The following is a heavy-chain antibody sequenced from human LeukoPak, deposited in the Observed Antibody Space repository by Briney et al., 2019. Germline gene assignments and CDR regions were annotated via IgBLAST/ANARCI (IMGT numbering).Heavy chain of an antibody. CDR2: IYSGGST. D-gene: IGHD6-19*01. V-gene: IGHV3-66*01. CDR1: GFTFSSYA. CDR3: ARDLFSSGWYEPLDY. Sequence: GGSLRLSCAASGFTFSSYAMSWVRQAPGKGLEWVSVIYSGGSTYYADSVKGRFTISRDNSKNTLYLQMNSLRAEDTAVYYCARDLFSSGWYEPLDYWGQGTLVTVSS. J-gene: IGHJ4*02.